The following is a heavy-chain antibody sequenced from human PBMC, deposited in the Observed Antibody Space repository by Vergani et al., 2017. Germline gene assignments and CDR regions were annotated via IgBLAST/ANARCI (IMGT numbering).Heavy chain of an antibody. CDR2: IRYDGSKR. D-gene: IGHD3-22*01. CDR1: GFNFRIYG. V-gene: IGHV3-30*02. CDR3: TKAGQYDSDNFHDS. J-gene: IGHJ1*01. Sequence: QVQLVESGGGAVQPGGSLRLSCIASGFNFRIYGMHWVRQAPGKGLEWVAFIRYDGSKRFYGDSVRGRFTISRDNSQTTVFLQMNSLRADDSAVYYCTKAGQYDSDNFHDSWGQGALVTVSS.